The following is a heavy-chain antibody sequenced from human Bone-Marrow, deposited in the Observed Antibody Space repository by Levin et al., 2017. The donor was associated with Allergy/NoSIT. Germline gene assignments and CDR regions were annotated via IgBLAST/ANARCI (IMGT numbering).Heavy chain of an antibody. CDR2: IRGSASKI. D-gene: IGHD6-19*01. V-gene: IGHV3-23*01. Sequence: LSLTCAASGFTFSSYDMSWVRQAPGKGLEWVSAIRGSASKIFYADSVKGRFTISRDNSKNTVSLQMNSLRAEDTAIYYCVPGIAVTGSPTDYWGQGTLVTVSS. CDR1: GFTFSSYD. J-gene: IGHJ4*02. CDR3: VPGIAVTGSPTDY.